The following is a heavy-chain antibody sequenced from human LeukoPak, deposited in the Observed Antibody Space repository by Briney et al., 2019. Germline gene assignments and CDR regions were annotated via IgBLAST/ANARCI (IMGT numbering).Heavy chain of an antibody. V-gene: IGHV4-34*01. Sequence: PSEALSLTCAVYGGSFSGYYWTYIRQPPGKGLEWIGEINHSGSTNYNPSLKSRVTISVDTSKNQFSLKLSSVTAADTAVYYCARGYVVVVPAANYYYYYGMDVWGQGTTVTVSS. CDR3: ARGYVVVVPAANYYYYYGMDV. J-gene: IGHJ6*02. CDR1: GGSFSGYY. D-gene: IGHD2-2*01. CDR2: INHSGST.